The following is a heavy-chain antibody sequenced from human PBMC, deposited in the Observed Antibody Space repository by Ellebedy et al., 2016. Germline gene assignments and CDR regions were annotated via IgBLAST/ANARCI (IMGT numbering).Heavy chain of an antibody. D-gene: IGHD2-21*01. CDR3: ARGLTPHFDS. CDR2: VDSSGNT. Sequence: SETLSLTCAVSGASITSDYWGWVRQPAGKGLEWIGRVDSSGNTNYKPSLKNRVAMSLDTSKNQFSLKLTAVTAADTGVYYCARGLTPHFDSWGQGALVTVSS. V-gene: IGHV4-4*07. J-gene: IGHJ4*02. CDR1: GASITSDY.